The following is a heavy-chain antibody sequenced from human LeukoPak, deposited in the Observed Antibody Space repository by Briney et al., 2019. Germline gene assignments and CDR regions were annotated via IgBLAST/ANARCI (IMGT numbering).Heavy chain of an antibody. CDR2: ISSSGGST. D-gene: IGHD6-19*01. V-gene: IGHV3-23*01. J-gene: IGHJ4*02. Sequence: GGSLRLSCAASGFTFSSYAMSWVRQAPGKGLEWVSAISSSGGSTYYADSVKGRFTISRDNSKNTLYLQMNSLRAEDTAVYYCAKERGVAGTVRGDYWGQGTLVTVSS. CDR3: AKERGVAGTVRGDY. CDR1: GFTFSSYA.